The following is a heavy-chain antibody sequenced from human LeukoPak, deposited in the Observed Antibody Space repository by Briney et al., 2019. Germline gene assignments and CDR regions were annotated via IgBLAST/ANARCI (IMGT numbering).Heavy chain of an antibody. Sequence: SETLSLTCTVSGGSISSSSYYWGWIRQPPGKGLEWIGSIYYSGSTYYNPSLKSRVTISVDTSKNQFSLKLSSVTAADTAVYYCARYPRPARRERTTVTTLGYFDYWGQGTLVTVSS. D-gene: IGHD4-17*01. CDR3: ARYPRPARRERTTVTTLGYFDY. CDR2: IYYSGST. CDR1: GGSISSSSYY. V-gene: IGHV4-39*07. J-gene: IGHJ4*02.